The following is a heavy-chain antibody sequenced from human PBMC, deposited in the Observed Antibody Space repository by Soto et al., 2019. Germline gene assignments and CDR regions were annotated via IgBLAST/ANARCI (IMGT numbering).Heavy chain of an antibody. D-gene: IGHD3-22*01. J-gene: IGHJ4*02. V-gene: IGHV3-11*01. CDR3: ARDLGYYASDGYFDY. CDR1: GFTFSDYY. CDR2: ISSSGDII. Sequence: QVQLVESGGGLVKPGGSLRLSCAGSGFTFSDYYMSWIRQAPGKGLEWVSYISSSGDIIYYADSVKGRFTISRDNAKNSLYRQMNSLRAEDTAVYYCARDLGYYASDGYFDYWGQGTLVTVSS.